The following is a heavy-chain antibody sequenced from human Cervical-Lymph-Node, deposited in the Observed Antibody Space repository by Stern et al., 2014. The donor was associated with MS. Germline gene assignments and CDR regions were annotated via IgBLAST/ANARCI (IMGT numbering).Heavy chain of an antibody. Sequence: VQLVQSGAEVMKPGSSVKVSCKTSGGTFKSYVISWWRQAPGQGLEWMGGIIPAFRTANHAQKFQGRVTITADASTSTAYMELSSLRSEDTAVYYCARVIPAGIITHAFDIWGQGTMVIVSS. V-gene: IGHV1-69*01. D-gene: IGHD2-2*02. CDR2: IIPAFRTA. J-gene: IGHJ3*02. CDR1: GGTFKSYV. CDR3: ARVIPAGIITHAFDI.